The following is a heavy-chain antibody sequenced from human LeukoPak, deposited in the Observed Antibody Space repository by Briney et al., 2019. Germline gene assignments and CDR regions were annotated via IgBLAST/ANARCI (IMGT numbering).Heavy chain of an antibody. CDR2: IWYDGQTK. CDR3: AREWGRIAVAGGPGY. J-gene: IGHJ4*02. D-gene: IGHD6-19*01. Sequence: TGGSLRLSCAVSGFTFSNYGMHWVRQAPGKGLEWLTLIWYDGQTKFYADSVKGCFTVSRDNSKNTLYLQMDNLTDEDTAMYYCAREWGRIAVAGGPGYWGQGTLVTVSS. V-gene: IGHV3-33*01. CDR1: GFTFSNYG.